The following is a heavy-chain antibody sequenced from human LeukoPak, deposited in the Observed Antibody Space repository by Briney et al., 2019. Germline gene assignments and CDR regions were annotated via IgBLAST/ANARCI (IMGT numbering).Heavy chain of an antibody. CDR2: ITAFNGYT. D-gene: IGHD2-15*01. Sequence: ASVKVSCKASGYNFTSYGISWVRQAPGQGLEWMGWITAFNGYTKYSQKFQGRVTLTTDTSTSTAYMELGSLRFDDTAVYYCARAGAVVDNWFDPWGQGTLVTVSS. V-gene: IGHV1-18*01. CDR3: ARAGAVVDNWFDP. J-gene: IGHJ5*02. CDR1: GYNFTSYG.